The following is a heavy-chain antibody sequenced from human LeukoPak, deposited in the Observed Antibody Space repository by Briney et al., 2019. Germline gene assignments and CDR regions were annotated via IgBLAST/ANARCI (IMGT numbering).Heavy chain of an antibody. V-gene: IGHV1-46*01. J-gene: IGHJ4*02. CDR3: ARPHDYYDSSAYYAY. CDR1: GYTFTTYY. D-gene: IGHD3-22*01. Sequence: ASVKVSCTASGYTFTTYYMHWVRQAPGQGLEWMGMINPSNGSTYYAQEFQGRVTMTRDTSTSTVYMELSSMRSEDTAVYYCARPHDYYDSSAYYAYWGQGTLFNVSS. CDR2: INPSNGST.